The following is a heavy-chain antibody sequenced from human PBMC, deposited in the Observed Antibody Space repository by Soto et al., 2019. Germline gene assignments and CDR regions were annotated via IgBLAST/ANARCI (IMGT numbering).Heavy chain of an antibody. D-gene: IGHD7-27*01. V-gene: IGHV4-30-4*08. CDR1: GDSINNGRYY. CDR3: ARGPAGDKVDY. CDR2: IYNSGST. J-gene: IGHJ4*02. Sequence: QVQLQESGPGLVEPSQTLSLTCSVSGDSINNGRYYWSWIRQTPGKGLEWIGHIYNSGSTYSNPSLRSRITISVDTPKNQFSLKLSSVTAADTAVYYCARGPAGDKVDYWGQGTLVTVSS.